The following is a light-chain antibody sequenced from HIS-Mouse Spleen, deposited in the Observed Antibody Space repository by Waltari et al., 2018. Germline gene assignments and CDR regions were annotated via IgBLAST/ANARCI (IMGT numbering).Light chain of an antibody. CDR2: EVS. CDR3: SSYTSSSTF. J-gene: IGLJ1*01. Sequence: QSALTQPASVSGSPGQSITISCTGTSSDVGCYNYVPWYQQHPGKAPKLMIYEVSNRPSGVSNRFSGSKSGNTASLTISGLQAEDEADYYCSSYTSSSTFFGTGTKVTVL. V-gene: IGLV2-14*01. CDR1: SSDVGCYNY.